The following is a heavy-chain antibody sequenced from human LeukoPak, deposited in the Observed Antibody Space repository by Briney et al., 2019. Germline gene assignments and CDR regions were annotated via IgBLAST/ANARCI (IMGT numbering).Heavy chain of an antibody. D-gene: IGHD2-2*01. CDR2: IRYDGSNK. Sequence: GESLKISCAASGFTFSSYGMHWVRQAPGKGLEWVAFIRYDGSNKYYADSVKGRFTISRDNSKNTLYLQMNSLRAEDTAVYYCAKDLFLGYCSSTSCYNWFDPWGQGTLVTVSS. J-gene: IGHJ5*02. V-gene: IGHV3-30*02. CDR1: GFTFSSYG. CDR3: AKDLFLGYCSSTSCYNWFDP.